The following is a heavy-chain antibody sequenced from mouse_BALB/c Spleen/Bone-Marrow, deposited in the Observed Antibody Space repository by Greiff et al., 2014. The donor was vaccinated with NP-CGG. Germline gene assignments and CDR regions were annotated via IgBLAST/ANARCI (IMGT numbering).Heavy chain of an antibody. J-gene: IGHJ4*01. CDR2: ISNGGTYT. V-gene: IGHV5-4*02. CDR1: EFTFSDFY. CDR3: ARSGERYGAMDY. Sequence: EVQRVESGGGLVKPGGSLKLSCAASEFTFSDFYMFWFRQTPEKRLEWVATISNGGTYTYYPDSVKGRFTISRDNAKNNLYLQMSSLKSEDTAMYYCARSGERYGAMDYWGQGTSVTVTS. D-gene: IGHD1-1*02.